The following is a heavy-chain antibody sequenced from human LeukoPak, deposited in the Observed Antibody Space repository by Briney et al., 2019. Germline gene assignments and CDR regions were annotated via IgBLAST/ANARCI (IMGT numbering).Heavy chain of an antibody. V-gene: IGHV3-33*01. CDR3: ARLWTNQMYHFDY. CDR2: IWYDGSNK. Sequence: GGSLRLSCAASGFTFSSYGMHWVRQAPGKGLEWVAVIWYDGSNKYYADSVKGRFTISRDNSKNTLYLQMNSLRAEDTAVYYCARLWTNQMYHFDYWGQGTLVTVSS. CDR1: GFTFSSYG. J-gene: IGHJ4*02. D-gene: IGHD3/OR15-3a*01.